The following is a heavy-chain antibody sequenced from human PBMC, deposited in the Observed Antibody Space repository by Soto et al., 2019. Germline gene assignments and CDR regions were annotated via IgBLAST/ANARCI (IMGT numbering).Heavy chain of an antibody. CDR2: VHDSWGS. V-gene: IGHV4-59*08. Sequence: PSETLSLTCTVSGGSISSYYRSWIRQPPGKGLEWIGYVHDSWGSHYNPSLKSRVAISLDTSKSQFSLKLTSVTATDTAVYYCVPQGFAAIHGLVDVWGQGTTVTVSS. CDR1: GGSISSYY. D-gene: IGHD3-10*01. J-gene: IGHJ6*02. CDR3: VPQGFAAIHGLVDV.